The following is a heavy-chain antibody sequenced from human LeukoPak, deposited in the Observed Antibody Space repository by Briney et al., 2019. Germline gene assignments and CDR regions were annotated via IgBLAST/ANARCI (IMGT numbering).Heavy chain of an antibody. D-gene: IGHD1-26*01. CDR3: AKTQWKVGATDYFDY. V-gene: IGHV3-48*01. J-gene: IGHJ4*02. CDR1: GFTFSAYT. Sequence: GGSLRLSCAASGFTFSAYTMNWVRQAPGKGLEWISYISSVMSYADSVKGRFTISRDNAKNMMFLQMDSLRAEDTAVYYCAKTQWKVGATDYFDYWGQGILVTVSS. CDR2: ISSVM.